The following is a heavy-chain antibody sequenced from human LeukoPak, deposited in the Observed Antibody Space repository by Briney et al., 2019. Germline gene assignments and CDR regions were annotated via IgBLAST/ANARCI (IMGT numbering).Heavy chain of an antibody. CDR1: GVSISSYY. J-gene: IGHJ4*02. D-gene: IGHD3-22*01. CDR3: AGGNFYDSRGHPYHFHF. CDR2: IYYSENT. V-gene: IGHV4-59*01. Sequence: AESLSLTCTVSGVSISSYYWSWIRQPPGEGLEWIGYIYYSENTNYNSSLKSRVTISEETSKNQFSLKLTSVTAADTAVYYCAGGNFYDSRGHPYHFHFWGQGTLVSVYS.